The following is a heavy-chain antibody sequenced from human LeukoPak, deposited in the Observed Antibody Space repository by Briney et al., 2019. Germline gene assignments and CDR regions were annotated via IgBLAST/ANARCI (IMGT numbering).Heavy chain of an antibody. CDR3: ARDTVKGANPETIDY. J-gene: IGHJ4*02. D-gene: IGHD4-11*01. CDR1: GFTFSSYA. V-gene: IGHV3-30-3*01. CDR2: ISYDGSNK. Sequence: QSGGSLRLSCAASGFTFSSYAMHWVRQAPGKGLEWVAVISYDGSNKYYADSVKGRFTISRDNSKNTLYLQMNSLRAEDTAVYYCARDTVKGANPETIDYWGQGTLVTVS.